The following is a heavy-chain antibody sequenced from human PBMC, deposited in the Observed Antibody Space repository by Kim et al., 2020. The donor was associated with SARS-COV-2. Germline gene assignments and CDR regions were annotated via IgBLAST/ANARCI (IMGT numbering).Heavy chain of an antibody. V-gene: IGHV1-18*04. CDR3: ARDPHRSAYFDANRYNWFDP. D-gene: IGHD3-9*01. J-gene: IGHJ5*02. Sequence: ASVKVSCKASGYTFTSYGISWVRQAPGQGLEWMGWISAYNGNTNYAQKLQGRVTMTTDTSTSTAYMELRSLRSDDTAVYYCARDPHRSAYFDANRYNWFDPWGQGTLVTVSS. CDR2: ISAYNGNT. CDR1: GYTFTSYG.